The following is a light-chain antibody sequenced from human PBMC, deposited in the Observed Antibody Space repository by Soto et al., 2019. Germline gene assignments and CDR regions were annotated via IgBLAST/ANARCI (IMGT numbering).Light chain of an antibody. CDR2: EGS. J-gene: IGLJ1*01. Sequence: QSALTQPASVSGSPGQSITISCNGTSGDVGSYNLVSWYQQHPGKAPKLMIYEGSKRPSGISNRFSGSKSGNTASLTISGLQAEDEADYYCCSYVGSTTYVFGTGTKLTVL. CDR3: CSYVGSTTYV. CDR1: SGDVGSYNL. V-gene: IGLV2-23*01.